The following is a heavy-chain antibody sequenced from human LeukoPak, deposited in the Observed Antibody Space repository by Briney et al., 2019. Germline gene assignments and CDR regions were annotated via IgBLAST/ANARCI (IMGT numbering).Heavy chain of an antibody. CDR2: INPNSGGT. Sequence: GASVKVSCKASGYTFTSYGISWVRQAPGQGLEWMGWINPNSGGTNYAQKFQGRVTMTRDTSISTAYMELSRLRSDDTAVYYCARDLGSYDFWSGYYLFDYYYGMDVWGQGTTVTVSS. J-gene: IGHJ6*02. CDR1: GYTFTSYG. CDR3: ARDLGSYDFWSGYYLFDYYYGMDV. D-gene: IGHD3-3*01. V-gene: IGHV1-2*02.